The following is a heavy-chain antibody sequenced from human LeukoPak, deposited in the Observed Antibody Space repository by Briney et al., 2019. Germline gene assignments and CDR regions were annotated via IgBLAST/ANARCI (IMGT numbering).Heavy chain of an antibody. CDR3: ARAITIVRGVTGRGGMDV. V-gene: IGHV3-53*01. Sequence: GGSLRPSCAASGFTVSSNYMSWVRQAPGEGLEWVSVIYSGGSTYYADSVKGRFTISGDDSKNTLYLQMNSLRAEDTAIYYCARAITIVRGVTGRGGMDVWGQGTTVTV. CDR2: IYSGGST. CDR1: GFTVSSNY. D-gene: IGHD3-10*01. J-gene: IGHJ6*02.